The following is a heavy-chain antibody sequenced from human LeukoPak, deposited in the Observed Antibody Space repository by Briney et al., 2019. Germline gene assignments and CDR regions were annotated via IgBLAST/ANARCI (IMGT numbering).Heavy chain of an antibody. J-gene: IGHJ4*02. CDR1: GGSVSSGSYY. D-gene: IGHD2-15*01. CDR2: IYYSGST. Sequence: SETLSLTCTVSGGSVSSGSYYWSWIRQPPGKGLEWIGYIYYSGSTNYNPSLKSRVAISVDTSKNQFSLKLSSVTAADTAAYYCAKTPAATTFDYWGQGTLVTVSS. CDR3: AKTPAATTFDY. V-gene: IGHV4-61*01.